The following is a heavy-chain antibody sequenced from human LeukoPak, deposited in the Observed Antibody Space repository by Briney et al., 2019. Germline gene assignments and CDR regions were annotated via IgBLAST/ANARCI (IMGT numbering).Heavy chain of an antibody. J-gene: IGHJ3*02. CDR3: AKRETSTAGPAFDI. V-gene: IGHV3-23*01. D-gene: IGHD6-19*01. CDR1: GFTFSSYA. CDR2: ISGGSGST. Sequence: GGSLRLSCAASGFTFSSYAMSWVRQVPGKGLAWVSTISGGSGSTYCADSVKGRFTISRDNSKNTLYMQMNSLRAEDTAVYYCAKRETSTAGPAFDIWGQGTMVTVSS.